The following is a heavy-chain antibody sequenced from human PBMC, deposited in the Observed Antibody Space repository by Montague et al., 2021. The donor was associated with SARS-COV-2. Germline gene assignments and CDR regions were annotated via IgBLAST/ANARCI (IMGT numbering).Heavy chain of an antibody. CDR1: GFSLNTPEVA. CDR2: IYGGDEK. V-gene: IGHV2-5*05. Sequence: VKPTQTLTLTRTFSGFSLNTPEVAVGWIRQSPGKALEWLALIYGGDEKRYGPSLQSRLTITRDTSKSQVVLTMTNMDPVDTATYFCAHRFAGFFDYWGQGILVTVSS. J-gene: IGHJ4*02. CDR3: AHRFAGFFDY.